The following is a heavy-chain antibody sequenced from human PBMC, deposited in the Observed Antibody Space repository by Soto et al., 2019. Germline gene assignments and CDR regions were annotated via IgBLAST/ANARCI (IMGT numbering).Heavy chain of an antibody. V-gene: IGHV3-30*18. CDR2: VSYDASNK. D-gene: IGHD6-25*01. CDR1: RFSFRRYG. CDR3: AKGASGYYAGAFDAFDS. J-gene: IGHJ3*01. Sequence: GGSLRLSCVASRFSFRRYGMHWVRLAPGKGLEWVAGVSYDASNKYYMDSVKGRFTISRDNSKSTLFLQMNSLRVEDTAVYYCAKGASGYYAGAFDAFDSWGQGTKVTVS.